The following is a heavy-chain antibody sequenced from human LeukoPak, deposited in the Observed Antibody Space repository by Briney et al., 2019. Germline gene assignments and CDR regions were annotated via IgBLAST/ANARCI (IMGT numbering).Heavy chain of an antibody. Sequence: GGSLTLSCAVSGFTFDDYGMSWVRHAPGQGLEWVSGINWNGGSTGYADSVKCRFTITRDNAKNYLYLQMNRPRAEDTALYHCATRAGGRQEFYPWGQGTLVTVSS. D-gene: IGHD1-26*01. CDR1: GFTFDDYG. CDR2: INWNGGST. CDR3: ATRAGGRQEFYP. V-gene: IGHV3-20*01. J-gene: IGHJ5*02.